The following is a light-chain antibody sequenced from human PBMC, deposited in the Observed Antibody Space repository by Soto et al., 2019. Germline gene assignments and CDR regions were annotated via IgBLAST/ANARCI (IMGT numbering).Light chain of an antibody. Sequence: QSALTQPRSVSGSPGQSVTISCTGTSSDVGGYNYVSWYEQHPGKAPKLMIYDVSKRPSGVPDRFSGSKSGNTASLTGSGLQAEDEADYYCCSYAGNSWVFGGGTKLTVL. CDR2: DVS. CDR1: SSDVGGYNY. J-gene: IGLJ3*02. CDR3: CSYAGNSWV. V-gene: IGLV2-11*01.